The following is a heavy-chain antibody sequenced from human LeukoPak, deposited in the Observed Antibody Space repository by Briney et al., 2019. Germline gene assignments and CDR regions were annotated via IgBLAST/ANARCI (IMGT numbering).Heavy chain of an antibody. J-gene: IGHJ3*02. Sequence: GGSLRLSCAASGFTFSSYSMNWVRQAPGKGLEWVSSISSSSSYIYYADSVKGRFTISRDNANSSLYLQMDSLRAEDTAVYYCARCGSYPGGSVDIWGQGTMVTVSS. CDR1: GFTFSSYS. CDR2: ISSSSSYI. V-gene: IGHV3-21*01. D-gene: IGHD1-26*01. CDR3: ARCGSYPGGSVDI.